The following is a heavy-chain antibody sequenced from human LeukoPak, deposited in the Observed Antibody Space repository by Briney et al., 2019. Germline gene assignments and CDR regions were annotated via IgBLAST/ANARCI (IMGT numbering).Heavy chain of an antibody. CDR1: GYNFDRYG. CDR3: ARDRSSA. CDR2: ISTYNGNT. V-gene: IGHV1-18*04. D-gene: IGHD6-19*01. Sequence: ASVKVSCKGSGYNFDRYGVNWVRQAPGQGLEWVGWISTYNGNTNYAQKLQGRVTMTTDTSTSTAYMELRSLRSDDTAVYYCARDRSSAWGQGTLVTVSS. J-gene: IGHJ5*02.